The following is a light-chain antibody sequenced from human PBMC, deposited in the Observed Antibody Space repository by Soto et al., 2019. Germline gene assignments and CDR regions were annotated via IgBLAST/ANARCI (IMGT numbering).Light chain of an antibody. CDR3: QHGGT. V-gene: IGKV4-1*01. CDR2: WAS. CDR1: QSVLYSSNNKNY. Sequence: DIVMTQSPDSLAVSLGERATINCKSSQSVLYSSNNKNYLAWYQQKPGQPPKLLIYWASTQESGVPERFSGSGSGTDFTLTISSLQAEDVAVYYCQHGGTFGQGTKLEIK. J-gene: IGKJ2*02.